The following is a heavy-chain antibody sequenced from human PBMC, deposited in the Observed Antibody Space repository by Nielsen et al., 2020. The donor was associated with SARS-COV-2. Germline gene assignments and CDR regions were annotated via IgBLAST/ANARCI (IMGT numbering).Heavy chain of an antibody. D-gene: IGHD3-22*01. V-gene: IGHV3-64*04. Sequence: WIRQPPGKGLEYVSAISSNGGSTYYADSVKGRFTISRDNAKNSLYLQMNSLRAEDTAVYYCARDQRHYYDSSGYYPSWFDPWGQGTMVTVSS. CDR2: ISSNGGST. J-gene: IGHJ5*01. CDR3: ARDQRHYYDSSGYYPSWFDP.